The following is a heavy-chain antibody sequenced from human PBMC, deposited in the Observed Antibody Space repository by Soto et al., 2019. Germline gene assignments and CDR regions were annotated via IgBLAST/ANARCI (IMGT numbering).Heavy chain of an antibody. CDR3: ARLSGSYNDRYFDY. D-gene: IGHD1-26*01. J-gene: IGHJ4*02. CDR2: VYYNGNT. CDR1: GGSLSSSSYS. Sequence: SDTLSLTCSVSGGSLSSSSYSWGWIRQPPGKGLEWIGNVYYNGNTYYNPSLKSRVTISVDTSNNQFSLKVKSVTAADTAVYYCARLSGSYNDRYFDYWGQGTLVNVSS. V-gene: IGHV4-39*01.